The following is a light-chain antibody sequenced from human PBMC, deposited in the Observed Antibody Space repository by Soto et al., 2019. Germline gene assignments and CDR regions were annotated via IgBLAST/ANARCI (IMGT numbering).Light chain of an antibody. CDR3: QQYGRSPPSWT. V-gene: IGKV3-20*01. J-gene: IGKJ1*01. CDR2: EAY. CDR1: QSVSSSY. Sequence: EIVLTHSPGTLSLSPGERATLSCRASQSVSSSYLAWYQQKPGQPPRLLISEAYTRATGIPDRFSGSGSGTDFTLTISSLEPEDFAVYYCQQYGRSPPSWTFGQGTKVEI.